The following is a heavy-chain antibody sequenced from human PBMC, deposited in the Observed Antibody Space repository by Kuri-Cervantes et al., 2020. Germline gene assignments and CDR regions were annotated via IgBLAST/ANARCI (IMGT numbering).Heavy chain of an antibody. D-gene: IGHD6-13*01. Sequence: GGSLRLSCAASGFTFGNCAMSWIRQVPGKGLEWISTISGNGDSTYYADSVKGRFTISRDNAKNSLYLQMNSLRAEDTAVYYCAREQAAAGTGLEYNPPYYYYGMDVWGQGTTVTVSS. V-gene: IGHV3-23*01. CDR2: ISGNGDST. J-gene: IGHJ6*02. CDR3: AREQAAAGTGLEYNPPYYYYGMDV. CDR1: GFTFGNCA.